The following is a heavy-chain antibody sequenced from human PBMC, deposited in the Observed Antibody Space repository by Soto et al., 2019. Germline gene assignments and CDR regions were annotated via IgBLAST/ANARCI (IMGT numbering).Heavy chain of an antibody. CDR2: IYSSGNT. V-gene: IGHV4-39*02. CDR3: ASKILNVRGCLDY. Sequence: SETLSLTCTVSGGSSSSTSYYWGWIRQPPGKGLEWIGSIYSSGNTYYNPSLKSRVTISVDTSKSHLSLKLSSVTAADTAVYYFASKILNVRGCLDYWGQGTLGTVSS. CDR1: GGSSSSTSYY. J-gene: IGHJ4*02. D-gene: IGHD6-19*01.